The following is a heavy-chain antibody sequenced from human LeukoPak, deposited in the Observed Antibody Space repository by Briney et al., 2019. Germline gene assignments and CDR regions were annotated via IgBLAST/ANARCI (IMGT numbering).Heavy chain of an antibody. J-gene: IGHJ3*02. CDR2: IGPYSGHT. CDR3: ARVTAAEAFDI. V-gene: IGHV1-18*01. D-gene: IGHD6-13*01. CDR1: GYILTRNA. Sequence: ASVNVSCKVSGYILTRNALSWVRQAPGQGLAWMGRIGPYSGHTNYAQGLQGRDTKHTDIYTSTAYMELRSLTSDDTAVYYCARVTAAEAFDIWGQGTMVTVSS.